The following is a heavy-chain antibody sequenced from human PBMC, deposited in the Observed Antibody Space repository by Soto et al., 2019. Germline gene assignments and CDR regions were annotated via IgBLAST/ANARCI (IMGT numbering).Heavy chain of an antibody. V-gene: IGHV2-5*02. CDR1: GFSLTTSGVG. J-gene: IGHJ4*02. CDR3: AHSPCSGGTCYLFDH. D-gene: IGHD2-15*01. CDR2: IYWDGIE. Sequence: QITLKESGPTLVKPTQPLTLTCTVSGFSLTTSGVGVGWIRQPPGKAPEWLALIYWDGIERYSPSLRSRLTITMDTSKNQVVLTMTTMDPVDTATYSCAHSPCSGGTCYLFDHWGQGTPVIVSS.